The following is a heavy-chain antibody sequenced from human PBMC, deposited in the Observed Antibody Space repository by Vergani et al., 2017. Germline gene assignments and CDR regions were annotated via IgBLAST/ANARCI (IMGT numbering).Heavy chain of an antibody. CDR2: ISAYNSKT. Sequence: QVHLVQSGAEVKKPGASVKVSCKTSGYTFSSYGISWVRQAPGQGLEWMGWISAYNSKTDYAQKVPGRVTMTTDTSPSTAYMELRSLGSDDTAVDYCARVDTQVPATSHFYYMDVWGKGTTVVVSS. J-gene: IGHJ6*03. CDR3: ARVDTQVPATSHFYYMDV. V-gene: IGHV1-18*01. CDR1: GYTFSSYG. D-gene: IGHD6-25*01.